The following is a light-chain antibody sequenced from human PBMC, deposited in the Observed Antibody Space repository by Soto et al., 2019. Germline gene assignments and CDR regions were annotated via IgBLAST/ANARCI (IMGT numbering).Light chain of an antibody. Sequence: DIQMTQSPSSLSASVGDRVSITCRASQSITIYLNWYQQQPGKAPRLLSYGASTLQTGVPSRFSGSGSMTDFTLTISDLQADDFETYYCQQTYTAPRTFGKGPKV. CDR3: QQTYTAPRT. CDR1: QSITIY. J-gene: IGKJ1*01. V-gene: IGKV1-39*01. CDR2: GAS.